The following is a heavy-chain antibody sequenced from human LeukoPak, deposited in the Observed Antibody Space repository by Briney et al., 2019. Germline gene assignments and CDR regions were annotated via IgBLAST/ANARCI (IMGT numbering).Heavy chain of an antibody. J-gene: IGHJ4*02. V-gene: IGHV4-59*01. CDR3: ARYSASHVTFDY. CDR1: TGSISSFY. D-gene: IGHD1-26*01. Sequence: PSETLSLTCTVSTGSISSFYWGWIRQPPGKGLEWIGHIYYSGSPNYNPSLQSRVTISLDTSRNQFSLKLYSVTAADTAVYYCARYSASHVTFDYWGQGTLVSV. CDR2: IYYSGSP.